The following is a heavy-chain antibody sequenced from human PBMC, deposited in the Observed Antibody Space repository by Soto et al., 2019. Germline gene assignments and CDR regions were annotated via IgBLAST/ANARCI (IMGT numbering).Heavy chain of an antibody. CDR3: ARNDRHWFDP. J-gene: IGHJ5*02. V-gene: IGHV4-59*08. CDR1: GGSISSYY. Sequence: PSETLSLTCTVSGGSISSYYWSWIRQPPGKGLEWIGYIYYSGSTNYNPSLKSRVTISVDTSKNQFSLKLSSVTAADTAVYYCARNDRHWFDPWGQGTLVTVSS. CDR2: IYYSGST.